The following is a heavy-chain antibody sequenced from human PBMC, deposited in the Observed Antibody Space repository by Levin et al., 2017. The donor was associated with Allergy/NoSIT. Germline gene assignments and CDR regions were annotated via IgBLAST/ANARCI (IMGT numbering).Heavy chain of an antibody. Sequence: GGSLRLSCRGSGFTFGDFPMTWVRQAPGKGLEWVGFIQTKVYGAAPEYAASVRGSFIFSRDDSKSIAYLQMNSLQTDDTAVYSRSREPHGARDYWGQGALVTVSS. J-gene: IGHJ4*02. V-gene: IGHV3-49*04. CDR1: GFTFGDFP. CDR2: IQTKVYGAAP. CDR3: SREPHGARDY. D-gene: IGHD4/OR15-4a*01.